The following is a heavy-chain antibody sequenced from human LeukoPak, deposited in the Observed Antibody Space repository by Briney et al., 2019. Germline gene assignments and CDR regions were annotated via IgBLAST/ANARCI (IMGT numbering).Heavy chain of an antibody. CDR1: EFTFSSYA. Sequence: GGSLRSSCAASEFTFSSYAMSWFRQPQGRGLKWVSAISGSGGGTYYADYVKCRFTISRDNSKNTLYLQMNSLRGEDTAVYYCAKDLSSTMVRGVIRFPGWFDPWGQGTLVTVSS. CDR3: AKDLSSTMVRGVIRFPGWFDP. J-gene: IGHJ5*02. D-gene: IGHD3-10*01. CDR2: ISGSGGGT. V-gene: IGHV3-23*01.